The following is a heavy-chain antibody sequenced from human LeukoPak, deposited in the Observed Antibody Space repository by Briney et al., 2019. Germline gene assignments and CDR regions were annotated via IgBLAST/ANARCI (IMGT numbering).Heavy chain of an antibody. CDR2: ISYDGSNK. CDR3: ASPTRRDGYNLDY. J-gene: IGHJ4*02. V-gene: IGHV3-30-3*01. Sequence: GGSLRLACAASGFTFSSYAMHWVRQAPGKGLEWVAVISYDGSNKYYADSVKGRFTISRDNSKNTLYLQMNSLRAEDTAVYYCASPTRRDGYNLDYWGQGTLVTVSS. D-gene: IGHD5-24*01. CDR1: GFTFSSYA.